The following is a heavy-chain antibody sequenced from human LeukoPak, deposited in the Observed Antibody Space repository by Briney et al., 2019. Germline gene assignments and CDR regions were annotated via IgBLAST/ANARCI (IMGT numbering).Heavy chain of an antibody. J-gene: IGHJ4*02. CDR1: GFTFSSYA. CDR3: AKDAGTARQDETFGFDY. D-gene: IGHD6-6*01. V-gene: IGHV3-23*01. Sequence: PGGSLRLSCAASGFTFSSYAMSWVRQAPGKGLEWVSAISGSGGSTYYADSVKGRFTISRDNPKNTLYLQMNSLRAEDTAVYYCAKDAGTARQDETFGFDYWGQGTLVTVSS. CDR2: ISGSGGST.